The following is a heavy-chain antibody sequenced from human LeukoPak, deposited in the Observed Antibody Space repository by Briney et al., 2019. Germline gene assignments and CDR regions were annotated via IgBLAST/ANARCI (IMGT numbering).Heavy chain of an antibody. V-gene: IGHV1-2*02. J-gene: IGHJ3*02. D-gene: IGHD1-7*01. CDR2: INPNSGGT. CDR3: ARDLSPYGITGTYDAFDI. CDR1: GYTFTGYY. Sequence: VASVKVSCKASGYTFTGYYMHWVRQAPGQGLEWMGWINPNSGGTNYAQKFQGRVTMTRDTSISTAYMELSRLRSDDTAVYYCARDLSPYGITGTYDAFDIWGQGTMVTVSS.